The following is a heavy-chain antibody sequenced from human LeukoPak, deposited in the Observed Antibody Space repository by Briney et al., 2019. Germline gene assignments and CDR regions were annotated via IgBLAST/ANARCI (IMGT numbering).Heavy chain of an antibody. CDR2: IYYSGST. J-gene: IGHJ4*02. CDR3: ARVVLRLGELSFDY. V-gene: IGHV4-30-4*01. Sequence: SQTLSLTFTVSGGSISSGDYYWSWIRQPPGKGLEWIGYIYYSGSTYYNPSLKSRVTISVDTSKNQFSLKLSSVTAADTAVYYCARVVLRLGELSFDYWGQGTLVTVSS. CDR1: GGSISSGDYY. D-gene: IGHD3-16*02.